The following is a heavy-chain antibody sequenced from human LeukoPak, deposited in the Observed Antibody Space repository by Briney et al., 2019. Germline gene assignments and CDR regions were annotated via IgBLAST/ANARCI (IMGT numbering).Heavy chain of an antibody. CDR3: ARSLRVRGVPDYMDV. D-gene: IGHD3-10*01. V-gene: IGHV3-7*03. J-gene: IGHJ6*03. CDR2: IKQDGTEK. Sequence: PGGSLRLSCAASGFTFTTYWMSWVRQAPGKGLEWVANIKQDGTEKYYVDPVKGRFTISRDNSKNTLYLQMNNLRVDDTAVYYCARSLRVRGVPDYMDVWGKGTTVTVYS. CDR1: GFTFTTYW.